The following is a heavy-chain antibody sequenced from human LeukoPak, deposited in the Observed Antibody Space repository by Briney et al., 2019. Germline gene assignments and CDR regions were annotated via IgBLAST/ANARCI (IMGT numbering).Heavy chain of an antibody. J-gene: IGHJ3*02. D-gene: IGHD1-1*01. V-gene: IGHV1-69*13. CDR1: GGTFSSYA. Sequence: GASVKVSCKASGGTFSSYAISWVRQAPGQGLEWMGGIIPIFGTANYAQKFQGRVTITADESTSTAYMELSSLRSEDTAVYYCARAERLAVADDAFDIWGQGTMITVSS. CDR3: ARAERLAVADDAFDI. CDR2: IIPIFGTA.